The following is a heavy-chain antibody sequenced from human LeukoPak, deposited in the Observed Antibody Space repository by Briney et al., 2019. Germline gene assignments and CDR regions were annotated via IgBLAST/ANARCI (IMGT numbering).Heavy chain of an antibody. D-gene: IGHD3-9*01. CDR2: INAGNGNT. V-gene: IGHV1-3*01. CDR1: GYTFTSYA. CDR3: ARLLMSYYYYYGMDV. Sequence: ASVKVSCKASGYTFTSYAMHWVRQAPGQRLEWMGWINAGNGNTKYSQKFQGRVTITRDTSASTAYMELSSLRSEDTAVYYCARLLMSYYYYYGMDVWGQGTTVTVSS. J-gene: IGHJ6*02.